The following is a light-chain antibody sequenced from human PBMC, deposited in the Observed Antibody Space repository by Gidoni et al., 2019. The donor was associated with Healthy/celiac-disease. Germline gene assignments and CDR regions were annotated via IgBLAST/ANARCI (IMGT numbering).Light chain of an antibody. CDR2: SNN. J-gene: IGLJ3*02. V-gene: IGLV1-47*02. Sequence: QSVLTQPPSASGTPGQRVTISFSGSSSNIGSNYVYWYQQRPGTAPKLLIYSNNQRPSWVPDRFSGSKSGTSASLAISGLRSEDEADYYCAAWDDSLSGPWVFGGGTKLTVL. CDR3: AAWDDSLSGPWV. CDR1: SSNIGSNY.